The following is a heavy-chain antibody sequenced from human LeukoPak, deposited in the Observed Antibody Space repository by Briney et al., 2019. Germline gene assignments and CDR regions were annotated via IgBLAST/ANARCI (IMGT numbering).Heavy chain of an antibody. D-gene: IGHD3-9*01. CDR3: AKWGDYDILTGYYVSDF. J-gene: IGHJ4*02. CDR1: GFIFRNYA. CDR2: ITGSGDTT. Sequence: GGSLRLSCAASGFIFRNYAMSWVRQAPGKGLEWVSAITGSGDTTYYADSVKGRFTISRDNSKNTLYVEMNTLRAEDTAVYFCAKWGDYDILTGYYVSDFWGQGTLVTVSS. V-gene: IGHV3-23*01.